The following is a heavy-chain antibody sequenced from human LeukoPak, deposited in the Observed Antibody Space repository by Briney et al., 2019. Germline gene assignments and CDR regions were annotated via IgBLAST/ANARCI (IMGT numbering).Heavy chain of an antibody. CDR2: IYYSGST. CDR3: ATSGSWYVDWFDP. J-gene: IGHJ5*02. D-gene: IGHD6-13*01. V-gene: IGHV4-39*01. CDR1: GGSISSSSYY. Sequence: SETLSLTCTVSGGSISSSSYYWGWIRQPPGKGLEWIGSIYYSGSTYYNPSLKSRVTISVDTSKNQFSLKLSSVTAADTAVYYCATSGSWYVDWFDPWGQGTLVTVPS.